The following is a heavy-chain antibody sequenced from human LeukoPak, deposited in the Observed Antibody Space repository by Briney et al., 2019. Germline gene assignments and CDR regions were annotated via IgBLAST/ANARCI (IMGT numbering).Heavy chain of an antibody. J-gene: IGHJ6*02. CDR1: GFTFSDYY. CDR3: ARGSGITMIVLYGMDV. D-gene: IGHD3-22*01. CDR2: ISSSGSTI. Sequence: GGSLRLSCAASGFTFSDYYMSWIRQAPGKGLEWVSYISSSGSTIYYADSVKGRFTISRDNAKNSLYLRMNSLRAEDTAVYYCARGSGITMIVLYGMDVWGQGTTGTVSS. V-gene: IGHV3-11*01.